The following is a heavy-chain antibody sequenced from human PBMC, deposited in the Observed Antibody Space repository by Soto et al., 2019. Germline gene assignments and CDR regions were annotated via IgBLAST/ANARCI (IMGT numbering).Heavy chain of an antibody. J-gene: IGHJ4*02. CDR3: LRGNSGYGNFDY. D-gene: IGHD5-12*01. CDR2: IKGDGSET. CDR1: GFTFSSYW. Sequence: GGSLRLSCAASGFTFSSYWMHWVRQAPGKGLVWVSRIKGDGSETNYADSVKGRFTISRDNAKNTLYLQLNSLRAEDAAVYYCLRGNSGYGNFDYWGQGTPVTVSS. V-gene: IGHV3-74*01.